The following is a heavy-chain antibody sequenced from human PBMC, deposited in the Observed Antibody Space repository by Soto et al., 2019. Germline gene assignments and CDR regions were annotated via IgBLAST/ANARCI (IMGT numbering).Heavy chain of an antibody. CDR2: ISYDEIDK. CDR3: AGRSGSSDY. Sequence: SLRLSCAASGFTFSNYTMHWVRQAPGKGLEWVALISYDEIDKYYADAVKGRFTLSRDNSKNTLYLRMDSLRAEDTAVYYCAGRSGSSDYWGQGTLVTVSS. CDR1: GFTFSNYT. V-gene: IGHV3-30*04. J-gene: IGHJ4*02. D-gene: IGHD3-10*01.